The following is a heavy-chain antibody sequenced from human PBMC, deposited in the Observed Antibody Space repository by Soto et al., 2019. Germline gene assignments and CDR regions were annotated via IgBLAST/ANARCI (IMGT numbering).Heavy chain of an antibody. V-gene: IGHV3-66*01. J-gene: IGHJ6*03. CDR1: GFTVSSNY. CDR3: ARNEYSSSLDYYYMDV. CDR2: IYSGGST. Sequence: EVQLVESGGGLVQPGGSLRLSCAASGFTVSSNYMSWVRQAPGKGLEWVSVIYSGGSTYYADSVKGRFTISRDNSKNTLYLEMNSLRAEDTDVYYCARNEYSSSLDYYYMDVWGKGTTDTVSS. D-gene: IGHD6-6*01.